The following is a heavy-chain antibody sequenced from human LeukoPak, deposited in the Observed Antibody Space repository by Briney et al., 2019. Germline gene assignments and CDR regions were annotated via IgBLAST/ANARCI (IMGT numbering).Heavy chain of an antibody. V-gene: IGHV3-30*02. J-gene: IGHJ4*02. CDR2: IRYDATIK. CDR1: GFTFSSYG. CDR3: AKDKIWGEDYFDY. Sequence: GGSLRLSCAASGFTFSSYGMHWVRQAPGKGLEWVAFIRYDATIKYYADSVKGRFTMSRDNSKNTLFLQMDSLRVEDTAVYYCAKDKIWGEDYFDYWGQGTLVTVSS. D-gene: IGHD3-16*01.